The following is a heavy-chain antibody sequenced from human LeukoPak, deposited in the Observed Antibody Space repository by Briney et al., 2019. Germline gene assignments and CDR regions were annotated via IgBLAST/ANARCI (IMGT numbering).Heavy chain of an antibody. CDR1: AYSISSGYY. D-gene: IGHD3-3*01. CDR2: IYHSGST. Sequence: SETLSLTCIVSAYSISSGYYWGWIRQPPGEGLEWIGSIYHSGSTYYNPSLKSRVTISVDTSKNQFSLKLSSVTAADTAVYYCARVITIFGVVTVDPYYFDYWGQGTLVTVSS. V-gene: IGHV4-38-2*02. CDR3: ARVITIFGVVTVDPYYFDY. J-gene: IGHJ4*02.